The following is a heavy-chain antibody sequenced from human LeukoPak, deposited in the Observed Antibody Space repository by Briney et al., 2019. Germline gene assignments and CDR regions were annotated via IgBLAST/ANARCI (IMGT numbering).Heavy chain of an antibody. J-gene: IGHJ4*02. D-gene: IGHD3-10*01. CDR2: ISYDGSNK. V-gene: IGHV3-30*18. Sequence: GRSLRLSCAASGFTFSSYGMHWVRQAPGKGLEWVAVISYDGSNKYYADSVKGRFTISRDNSKNTLYLQMNSLRAEDTAVYYCAKFVLSVRGDEEFDYWGQGTLVTVSS. CDR1: GFTFSSYG. CDR3: AKFVLSVRGDEEFDY.